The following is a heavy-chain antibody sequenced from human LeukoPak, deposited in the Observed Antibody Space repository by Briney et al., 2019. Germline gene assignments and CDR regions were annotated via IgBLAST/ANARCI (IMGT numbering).Heavy chain of an antibody. CDR3: ARDPPAYPCTSTRCYPEVDY. V-gene: IGHV1-2*02. Sequence: GASVKVSCKASGYTFTGNYIHWVRQAPGQGVEWMGWINPKNGDTNSAQTFQGRVTLTRDTSISTAYMELSSLKSDDTAVYYCARDPPAYPCTSTRCYPEVDYWGQGTLVTVSS. CDR2: INPKNGDT. J-gene: IGHJ4*02. D-gene: IGHD2-2*01. CDR1: GYTFTGNY.